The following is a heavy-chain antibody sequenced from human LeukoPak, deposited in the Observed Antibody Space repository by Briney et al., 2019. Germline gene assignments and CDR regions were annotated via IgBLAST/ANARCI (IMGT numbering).Heavy chain of an antibody. V-gene: IGHV1-18*01. CDR3: ARGRRRYSGYDSPFWFDP. Sequence: ASVKVSCKASGYTFTSYGISWVRQAPGQGLEWMGWISAYNGNTNYAQKLQGRVTMTTDTSTSTAYMELRSLRSDDTAVYYCARGRRRYSGYDSPFWFDPWGQGTLITVSS. CDR1: GYTFTSYG. D-gene: IGHD5-12*01. J-gene: IGHJ5*02. CDR2: ISAYNGNT.